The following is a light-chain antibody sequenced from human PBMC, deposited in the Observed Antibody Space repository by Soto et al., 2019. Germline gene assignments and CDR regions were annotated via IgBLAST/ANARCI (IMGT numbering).Light chain of an antibody. CDR3: QRYNGAAWT. V-gene: IGKV1-27*01. CDR1: QGISNY. Sequence: DIQMTQSPSSLSASVGDRVTITCRASQGISNYLAWYQQKPGKVPKLLIYATSTLHSGVTSRFSGSGSGTDLTLNISSLQPEDVASYYSQRYNGAAWTFGQGTQLEIK. CDR2: ATS. J-gene: IGKJ1*01.